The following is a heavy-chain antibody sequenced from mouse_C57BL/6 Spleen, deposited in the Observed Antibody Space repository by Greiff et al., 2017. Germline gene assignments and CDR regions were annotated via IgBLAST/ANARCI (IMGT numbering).Heavy chain of an antibody. V-gene: IGHV2-9-1*01. CDR1: GFSLTSYA. CDR3: ARIYYYGSSYVMDY. CDR2: IWTGGGT. Sequence: QVQLQQSGPGLVAPSQRLSITCTVSGFSLTSYAISWVRQPPGKGLEWLGVIWTGGGTNYNSALNSRLSISKDNSKSQVFLKMNSLQTDDTARYYCARIYYYGSSYVMDYWGQGTSVTVSS. D-gene: IGHD1-1*01. J-gene: IGHJ4*01.